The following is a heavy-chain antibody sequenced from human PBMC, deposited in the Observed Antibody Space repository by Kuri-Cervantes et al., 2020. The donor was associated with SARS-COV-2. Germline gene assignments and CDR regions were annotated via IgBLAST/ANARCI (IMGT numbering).Heavy chain of an antibody. V-gene: IGHV5-51*01. D-gene: IGHD4-11*01. Sequence: KVSCKGSGYSFTSYWIGWVRQMPGEGLEWMGIIYPGDSDTRYSPSFQGQVTISADKSISTAYLQWSSLKASDTAMYYCARGFGWTTVTTELDYWGQGTLVTVSS. CDR1: GYSFTSYW. CDR3: ARGFGWTTVTTELDY. J-gene: IGHJ4*02. CDR2: IYPGDSDT.